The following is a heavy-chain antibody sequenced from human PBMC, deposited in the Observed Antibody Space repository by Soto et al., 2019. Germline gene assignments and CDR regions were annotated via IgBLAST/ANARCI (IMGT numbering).Heavy chain of an antibody. CDR2: ISSSSSHI. V-gene: IGHV3-21*01. CDR3: VRERGLSSYYGMDV. CDR1: GFTFSSYA. J-gene: IGHJ6*02. D-gene: IGHD3-10*01. Sequence: GGSLRLSCAASGFTFSSYAMSWVRQAPGKGLEWVSAISSSSSHIYYADSVKGRFTISRDNARNALYLEMNSLRAEDTAVYYCVRERGLSSYYGMDVWGQGTTVTVSS.